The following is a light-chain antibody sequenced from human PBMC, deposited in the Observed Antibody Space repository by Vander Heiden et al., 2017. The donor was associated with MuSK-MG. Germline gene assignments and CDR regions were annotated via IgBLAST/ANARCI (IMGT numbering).Light chain of an antibody. Sequence: SYELTPPPSVSVSPGQTARITCSGDALPKQDAYWYQQKPGQAPVLVIFKDSERPSGIPERFSGSSSGTTVTLTISGVQAEDEADYYCQSADSSGTYRVFGGGTKLTVL. CDR3: QSADSSGTYRV. CDR1: ALPKQD. J-gene: IGLJ2*01. V-gene: IGLV3-25*03. CDR2: KDS.